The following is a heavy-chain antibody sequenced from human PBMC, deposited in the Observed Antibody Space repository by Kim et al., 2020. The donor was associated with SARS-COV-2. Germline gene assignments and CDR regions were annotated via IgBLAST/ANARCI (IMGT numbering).Heavy chain of an antibody. CDR1: EFMFSIYW. V-gene: IGHV3-7*01. CDR2: IKEDGSEK. J-gene: IGHJ6*02. CDR3: ARKDALDV. Sequence: GASLRLSCAASEFMFSIYWMTWVRQAPGKGLEWVASIKEDGSEKHYMDSVKGRFTISRDNAQKSLSLQINSLRAEDTAVYYCARKDALDVWGQGTTVTVSS.